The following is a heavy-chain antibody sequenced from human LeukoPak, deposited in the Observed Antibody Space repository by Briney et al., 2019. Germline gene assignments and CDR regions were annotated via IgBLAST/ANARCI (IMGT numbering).Heavy chain of an antibody. V-gene: IGHV3-74*03. D-gene: IGHD5-12*01. CDR2: INSDGSST. CDR3: AREGCVSGYDFDF. CDR1: GFTLSSYW. J-gene: IGHJ4*02. Sequence: GGSLRLCCAASGFTLSSYWMHWVRQAPGKGLVWVSRINSDGSSTTCADSVKGRFTISRDNAKNTLYLQMNSLRVEDTAVYYCAREGCVSGYDFDFWGQGTLVTVSS.